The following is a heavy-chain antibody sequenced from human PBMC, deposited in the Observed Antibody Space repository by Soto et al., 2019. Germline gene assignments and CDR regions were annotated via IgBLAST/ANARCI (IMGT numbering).Heavy chain of an antibody. D-gene: IGHD3-10*01. CDR1: GGSFSGYY. V-gene: IGHV4-34*01. Sequence: QVQLQQWGAGLLKPSETLSLTCAVYGGSFSGYYWSWIRQPPGKGLEWIGEINHSGSTNYNPSLKSRVTISVDTSKNQFSLKLSSVTAADTAVYYCARGLISRVVRGDAFDIWGQGTMDTVSS. CDR2: INHSGST. J-gene: IGHJ3*02. CDR3: ARGLISRVVRGDAFDI.